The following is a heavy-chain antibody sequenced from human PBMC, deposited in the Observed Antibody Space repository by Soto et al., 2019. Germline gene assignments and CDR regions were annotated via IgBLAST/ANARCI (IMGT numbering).Heavy chain of an antibody. CDR3: AREWTYYYCGMDV. CDR2: IWYDGSNK. J-gene: IGHJ6*02. Sequence: QVQLVESGGGVLQPGRSLRLSCAASGFTFSSYGMHWVRQAPGKGLEWVAVIWYDGSNKYYADSVEGRFTISRDNSKNTLYLQMNSRRAEDTAVYYCAREWTYYYCGMDVWGQGTTVTVSS. V-gene: IGHV3-33*01. CDR1: GFTFSSYG.